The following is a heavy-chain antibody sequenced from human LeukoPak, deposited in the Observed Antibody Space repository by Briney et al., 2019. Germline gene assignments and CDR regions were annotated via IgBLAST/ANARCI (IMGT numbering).Heavy chain of an antibody. D-gene: IGHD1-26*01. CDR3: ARDGNSGTYQFFDF. CDR2: ISSDGRNQ. Sequence: GGSLRLSCAASGFTFSTYAMHWVRQSPGKGLEWVAVISSDGRNQYYPDSVKGRFTIARDNSKNTLYLQMNSLRADDTAVYYCARDGNSGTYQFFDFWGQGTLVTVSS. V-gene: IGHV3-30*04. J-gene: IGHJ4*02. CDR1: GFTFSTYA.